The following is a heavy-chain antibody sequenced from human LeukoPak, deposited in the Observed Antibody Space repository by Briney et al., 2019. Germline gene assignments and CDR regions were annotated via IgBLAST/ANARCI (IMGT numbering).Heavy chain of an antibody. D-gene: IGHD4-17*01. CDR3: ARSYGPTHDMDV. J-gene: IGHJ6*02. Sequence: PSETLSLTCTVSGGSISSDYWSWIRQPPGKGLEWIGYIYYSGSTNYNPSLKSRVTISVDTSKNQFSLKLISVTAADTAVYYCARSYGPTHDMDVWGQGTTVTVSS. CDR2: IYYSGST. V-gene: IGHV4-59*08. CDR1: GGSISSDY.